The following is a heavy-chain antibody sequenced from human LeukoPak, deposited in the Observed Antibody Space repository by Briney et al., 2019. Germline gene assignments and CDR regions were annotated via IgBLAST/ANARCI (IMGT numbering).Heavy chain of an antibody. CDR2: ISYDGSNK. J-gene: IGHJ3*02. Sequence: GGSLRLSCAASGFTFSSYAMHWVRQAPGKGLEWVAVISYDGSNKYYADSVKGRFTISRDNSKNTLYLQMNSLGAEDTAVYYCARDRTIRSAGSYYSGAFDIWGQGTMVTVSS. V-gene: IGHV3-30-3*01. CDR1: GFTFSSYA. CDR3: ARDRTIRSAGSYYSGAFDI. D-gene: IGHD3-10*01.